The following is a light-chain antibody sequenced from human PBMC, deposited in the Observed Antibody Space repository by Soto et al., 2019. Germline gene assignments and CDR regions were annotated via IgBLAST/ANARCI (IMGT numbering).Light chain of an antibody. CDR3: QQRSNWPPIT. CDR2: DAS. V-gene: IGKV3-11*01. CDR1: QSVSSY. J-gene: IGKJ5*01. Sequence: EIVLTQSPATLSLSPGERATLSCRASQSVSSYLAWYQQKPGQAPRLLIYDASNRATGIPARLSGSGSGTDFTLTISSLEREDFAVYYCQQRSNWPPITFGQGTRLEIK.